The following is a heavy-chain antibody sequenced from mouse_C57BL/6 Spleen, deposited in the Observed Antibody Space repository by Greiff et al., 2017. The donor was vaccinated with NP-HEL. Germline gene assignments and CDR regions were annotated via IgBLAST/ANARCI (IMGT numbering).Heavy chain of an antibody. J-gene: IGHJ2*01. CDR1: GYTFTSYG. D-gene: IGHD4-1*01. V-gene: IGHV1-58*01. CDR2: IYLGNGYT. CDR3: ARTGTDFDY. Sequence: EVKLVESGAELVRPGSSVKMSCKTSGYTFTSYGINWVKQRPGQGLEWIGYIYLGNGYTEYNEKFKGKATLTSDTSSSTAYMQLSSLTSEDSAIYFCARTGTDFDYWGQGTTLTVSS.